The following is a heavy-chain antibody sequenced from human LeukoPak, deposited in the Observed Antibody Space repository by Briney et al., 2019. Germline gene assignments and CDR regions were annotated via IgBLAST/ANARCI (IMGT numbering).Heavy chain of an antibody. CDR3: ARDSGNYLDAFDI. D-gene: IGHD1-7*01. V-gene: IGHV3-74*01. CDR2: ISKDGSTS. CDR1: GFTFSNHW. J-gene: IGHJ3*02. Sequence: GGSLRLSCEASGFTFSNHWMHWVRQAPGKGLVWVSVISKDGSTSIYADSVRGRLTISRDNAKNTLYLQMNSLRVEDTAVYYCARDSGNYLDAFDIWGQGTMVTVSS.